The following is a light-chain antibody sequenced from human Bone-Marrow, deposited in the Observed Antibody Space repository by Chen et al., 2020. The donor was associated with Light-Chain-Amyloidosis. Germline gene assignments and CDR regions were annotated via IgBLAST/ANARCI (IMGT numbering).Light chain of an antibody. CDR3: SSYTSSSTQV. V-gene: IGLV2-14*03. Sequence: QSALTQPASVSGSPGPSITISCTGTSSDVGGYTYVSWYQQHPGKVPKLMIFDVTNRPSGVSNRFSGSKSGNTASLTISGLQADDEADYYCSSYTSSSTQVFGGGTKLTVL. J-gene: IGLJ2*01. CDR1: SSDVGGYTY. CDR2: DVT.